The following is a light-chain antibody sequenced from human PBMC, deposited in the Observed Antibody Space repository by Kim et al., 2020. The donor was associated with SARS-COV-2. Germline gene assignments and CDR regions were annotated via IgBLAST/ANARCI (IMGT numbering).Light chain of an antibody. CDR1: SSDVGGYNY. CDR2: DVS. J-gene: IGLJ1*01. CDR3: SSYTSSSTSLYV. Sequence: QSVLTQPASVSGSPGQSITISCTGTSSDVGGYNYVSWYQQHPGKATKLMIYDVSKRPSGVSNRFSGSKSGNTASLTISGLQAEDEADYYCSSYTSSSTSLYVFGTGTKVTVL. V-gene: IGLV2-14*01.